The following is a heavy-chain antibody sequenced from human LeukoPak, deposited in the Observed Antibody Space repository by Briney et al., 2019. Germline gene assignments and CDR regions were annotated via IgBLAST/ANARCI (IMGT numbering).Heavy chain of an antibody. CDR2: IIPIFGTA. J-gene: IGHJ4*02. V-gene: IGHV1-69*06. CDR1: GFTFSSYA. D-gene: IGHD3-9*01. CDR3: ARDQTYYDILTGYQYRGIFDY. Sequence: GGSLRLSCAASGFTFSSYAMSWVRQAPGKGLEWMGGIIPIFGTANYAQKFQGRVTITADKSTSTAYMELSSLRSEDTAVYYCARDQTYYDILTGYQYRGIFDYWGQGTLVTVSS.